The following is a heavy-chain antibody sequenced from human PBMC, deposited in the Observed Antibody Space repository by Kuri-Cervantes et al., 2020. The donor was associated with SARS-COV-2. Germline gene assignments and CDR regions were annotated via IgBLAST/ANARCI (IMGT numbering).Heavy chain of an antibody. J-gene: IGHJ4*02. CDR1: GGSVSSGSYY. Sequence: SETLSLTCTVSGGSVSSGSYYWSWIRQPPGKGLEWIGYIYYSGSTNYNPSLKSRVTVSVDTSKNQFSLELSSVTAADTAVYYCARELIIPEYYFDYWGQGTLVTVSS. CDR2: IYYSGST. V-gene: IGHV4-61*01. CDR3: ARELIIPEYYFDY.